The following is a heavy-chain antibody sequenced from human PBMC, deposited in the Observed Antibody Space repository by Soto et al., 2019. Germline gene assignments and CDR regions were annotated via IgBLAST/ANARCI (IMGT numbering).Heavy chain of an antibody. J-gene: IGHJ3*02. CDR3: ARARVNSYDYVWGSYHAAFDI. V-gene: IGHV4-30-4*01. D-gene: IGHD3-16*02. Sequence: SETLSLTCTVSGGSISSGDYYWSWIRQPPGKGLEWIGYIYYSGSTYYNPSLKSRVTISVDTSKNQFSLKLSSVTAADTAVYYCARARVNSYDYVWGSYHAAFDIWGQGTMVTVS. CDR2: IYYSGST. CDR1: GGSISSGDYY.